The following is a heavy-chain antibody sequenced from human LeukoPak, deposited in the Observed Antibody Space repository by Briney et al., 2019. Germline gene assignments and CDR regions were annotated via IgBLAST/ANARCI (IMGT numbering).Heavy chain of an antibody. CDR2: IYSGGST. J-gene: IGHJ4*02. D-gene: IGHD6-19*01. V-gene: IGHV3-66*02. CDR1: GFTVSGNY. CDR3: ARARVGYSSGWSYYFDY. Sequence: GGSLRLSVAASGFTVSGNYMGGVGQAPGKGLGGVSVIYSGGSTYYADSVKGRFTISGDNSKNTLYLQMNSLRAEDTAVYYCARARVGYSSGWSYYFDYWGQGTLVTVSS.